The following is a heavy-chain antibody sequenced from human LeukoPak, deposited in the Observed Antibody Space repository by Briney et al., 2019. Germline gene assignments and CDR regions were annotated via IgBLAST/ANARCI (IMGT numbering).Heavy chain of an antibody. CDR1: GFTFSSYA. J-gene: IGHJ4*02. CDR3: AKDWGVPATAIEFIFDY. CDR2: ISYDGSNK. D-gene: IGHD2-2*01. Sequence: PGGSLRLSCAASGFTFSSYAMHWVRQAPGKGLEWVAVISYDGSNKYYADSVKGRFTISRDNSKNTLYLQMNSLRAEDTAVYYCAKDWGVPATAIEFIFDYWGQGTLVTVSS. V-gene: IGHV3-30-3*01.